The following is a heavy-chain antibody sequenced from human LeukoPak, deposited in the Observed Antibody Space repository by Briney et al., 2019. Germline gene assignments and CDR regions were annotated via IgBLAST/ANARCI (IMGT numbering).Heavy chain of an antibody. V-gene: IGHV3-30*04. CDR2: ISYDGSNK. CDR3: ARGGYYYGAGSYYIYGMDV. Sequence: PGMSLRLSCAASVFTFRRYAMHWVRGPPAKGLEGVVVISYDGSNKYYADSVKGRFTISRDNHENTLYLQMNSLRAEDTAVYYCARGGYYYGAGSYYIYGMDVWGKGTTVTVSS. J-gene: IGHJ6*04. D-gene: IGHD3-10*01. CDR1: VFTFRRYA.